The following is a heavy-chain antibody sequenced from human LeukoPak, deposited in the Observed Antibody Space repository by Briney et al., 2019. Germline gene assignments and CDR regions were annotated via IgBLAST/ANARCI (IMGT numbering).Heavy chain of an antibody. CDR2: ISDSEST. CDR3: ARDYRRTYWVLDY. Sequence: SETLSLTCTVPGGSVSSGGYYWSWIRQPPGKGLEWIGYISDSESTNYNPSLNSRLTISVDTSNNQFSLKLSSVTAADTAVYYCARDYRRTYWVLDYWGQGALVTVSS. J-gene: IGHJ4*02. V-gene: IGHV4-61*08. CDR1: GGSVSSGGYY. D-gene: IGHD1-26*01.